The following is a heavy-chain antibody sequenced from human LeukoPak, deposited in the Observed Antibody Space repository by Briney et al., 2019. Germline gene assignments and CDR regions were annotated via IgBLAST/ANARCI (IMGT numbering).Heavy chain of an antibody. V-gene: IGHV4-38-2*01. D-gene: IGHD2-2*01. J-gene: IGHJ1*01. CDR3: ARHDHCTSTSCYKHFHH. CDR2: IYHSGST. Sequence: SETLSLTCAVSGYSISSGYYWGWIRQPPGKGLEWIGTIYHSGSTYYNPSLKSRVTISVDTSKNQFSLKVSSVTAADTAVYYCARHDHCTSTSCYKHFHHWGQGTLVTVSS. CDR1: GYSISSGYY.